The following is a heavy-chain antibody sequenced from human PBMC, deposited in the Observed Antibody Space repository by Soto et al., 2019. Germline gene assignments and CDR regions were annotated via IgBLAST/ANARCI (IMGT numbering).Heavy chain of an antibody. CDR1: GFTFSDYY. V-gene: IGHV3-11*06. CDR3: AREDQAVAAPGDYYYYYGMDV. J-gene: IGHJ6*02. Sequence: GGSLRLSCAASGFTFSDYYMSWIRQAPGKGLEWVSYISSSSSYTNYADSVKGRFTISRDNAKNSLYLQMNSLRAEDTAVYYCAREDQAVAAPGDYYYYYGMDVWGQGTTVTVSS. CDR2: ISSSSSYT. D-gene: IGHD6-19*01.